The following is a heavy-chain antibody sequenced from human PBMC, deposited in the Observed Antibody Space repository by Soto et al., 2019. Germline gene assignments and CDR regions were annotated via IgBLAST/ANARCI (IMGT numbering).Heavy chain of an antibody. Sequence: QLQLQESGPGLVKPSETLSLTCTVSGGSISTNNHFWGWIRQPPGKGLEWIATMYYNGIAYYNPALKSRATMSADTSKNQVSLRLSSVTASDTAVYFCASPSFDSSSVWYALYFRNWGQGSLVVVSS. V-gene: IGHV4-39*01. CDR2: MYYNGIA. J-gene: IGHJ1*01. CDR3: ASPSFDSSSVWYALYFRN. D-gene: IGHD6-19*01. CDR1: GGSISTNNHF.